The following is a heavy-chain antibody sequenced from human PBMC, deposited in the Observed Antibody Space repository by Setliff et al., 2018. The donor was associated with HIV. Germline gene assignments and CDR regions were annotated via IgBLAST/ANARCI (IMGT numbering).Heavy chain of an antibody. V-gene: IGHV1-18*01. D-gene: IGHD4-4*01. J-gene: IGHJ4*02. CDR3: ARVGLSAVPFPTVY. CDR2: ISAYDGDT. CDR1: NYTFTNYA. Sequence: ASVKVSCKASNYTFTNYAITWVRQAPGQRPEWMGWISAYDGDTKYAQKFHNRLSMTADTSTTTAYMELRGLTSDDTGVYYCARVGLSAVPFPTVYWGQGTLVTVSS.